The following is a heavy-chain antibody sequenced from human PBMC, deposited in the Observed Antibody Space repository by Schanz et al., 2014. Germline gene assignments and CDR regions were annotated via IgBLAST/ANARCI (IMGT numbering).Heavy chain of an antibody. Sequence: EVQLLESGGGLVQPGGSLRLSCAASGFTFGDYAMTWVRQARGKGLEWVSAMNESHSTIYYADSVRGRFTISRDNAENTLFLQMNSLRAEDTAVYYCARKVVATIGGYYDNWGQGTLVIVSS. D-gene: IGHD5-12*01. CDR1: GFTFGDYA. CDR3: ARKVVATIGGYYDN. V-gene: IGHV3-23*01. J-gene: IGHJ4*02. CDR2: MNESHSTI.